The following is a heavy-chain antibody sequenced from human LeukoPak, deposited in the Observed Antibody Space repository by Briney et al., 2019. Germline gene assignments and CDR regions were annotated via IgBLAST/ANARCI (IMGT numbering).Heavy chain of an antibody. V-gene: IGHV3-21*01. CDR3: ARVLSDY. D-gene: IGHD4/OR15-4a*01. CDR2: ISSNTNYI. Sequence: GGSLRLSCVASGFTFSSYSMNWVRQAPGKGLEWVSSISSNTNYIYYADSVKGRFTISRDNAKNSLYLQMNSLRAEDTAVYYCARVLSDYWGQGTLVTVSS. J-gene: IGHJ4*02. CDR1: GFTFSSYS.